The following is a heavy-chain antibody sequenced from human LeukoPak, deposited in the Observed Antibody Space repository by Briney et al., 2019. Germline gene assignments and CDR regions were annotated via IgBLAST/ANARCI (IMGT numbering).Heavy chain of an antibody. CDR1: GYTFTGYY. CDR3: ARVKIRYGSGWSVLDY. D-gene: IGHD6-13*01. CDR2: INPNSGGT. J-gene: IGHJ4*02. Sequence: ASVKVSCKASGYTFTGYYMHWVRQAPGQGLEWMGWINPNSGGTNYAQKFQGRVTMTRDTSISTAYMELSRLRSDDTAVYYCARVKIRYGSGWSVLDYWGQGTLVTVSS. V-gene: IGHV1-2*02.